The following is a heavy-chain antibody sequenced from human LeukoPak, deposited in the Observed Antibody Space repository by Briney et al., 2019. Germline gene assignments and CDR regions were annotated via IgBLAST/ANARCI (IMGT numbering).Heavy chain of an antibody. J-gene: IGHJ4*02. D-gene: IGHD3-22*01. V-gene: IGHV3-23*01. CDR3: AKDGGSAIVVIIRYYFDY. CDR2: ISGSGGST. Sequence: GGSLRLSCAASGFTFSTYAMSWVRQAPGKGLEWVSTISGSGGSTYYADSMKGRFTISRDISKNTLYLQINSLRAEDTAVYYCAKDGGSAIVVIIRYYFDYWGQGTLVTVSS. CDR1: GFTFSTYA.